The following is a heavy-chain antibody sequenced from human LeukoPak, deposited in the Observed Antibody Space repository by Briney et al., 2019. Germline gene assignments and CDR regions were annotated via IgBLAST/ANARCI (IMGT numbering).Heavy chain of an antibody. CDR1: GFTFSSYG. V-gene: IGHV3-33*01. D-gene: IGHD6-13*01. J-gene: IGHJ4*02. CDR2: IWYDGSNK. CDR3: ARDGGFSWYCFDY. Sequence: GGSLRLSCAASGFTFSSYGMHWVRQAPGKGLEWVAVIWYDGSNKYYADSVKGRFTISRDNSKNTLYLQMNSLRAEDTAVYYCARDGGFSWYCFDYWGQGTLITVSS.